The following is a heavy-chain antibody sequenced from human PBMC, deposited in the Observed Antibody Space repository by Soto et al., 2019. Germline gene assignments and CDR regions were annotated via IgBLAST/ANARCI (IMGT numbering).Heavy chain of an antibody. CDR1: GYTFTSYG. CDR3: AREYTSASWDY. D-gene: IGHD6-6*01. J-gene: IGHJ4*02. CDR2: ISTYNGNT. V-gene: IGHV1-18*01. Sequence: ASVKVSCKASGYTFTSYGISWVRQAPGQGLEWMGWISTYNGNTNYAQKLQGRVTMTKDTSTSTAYMELRSLRSDDTAVYYCAREYTSASWDYWGQGTLVTVSS.